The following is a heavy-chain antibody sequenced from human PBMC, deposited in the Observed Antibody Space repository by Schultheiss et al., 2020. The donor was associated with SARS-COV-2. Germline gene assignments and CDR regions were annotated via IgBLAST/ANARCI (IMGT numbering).Heavy chain of an antibody. CDR2: IYTSGST. Sequence: SQTLSLTCTVSGGSISSYYWSWIRQPAGKGLEWIGRIYTSGSTNYNPSLKSRVTISVDTSKNQFSLKLSSVTAADTAVYYCARGTDSAWFDPWGQGTLVTVSS. D-gene: IGHD3/OR15-3a*01. CDR3: ARGTDSAWFDP. J-gene: IGHJ5*02. CDR1: GGSISSYY. V-gene: IGHV4-4*07.